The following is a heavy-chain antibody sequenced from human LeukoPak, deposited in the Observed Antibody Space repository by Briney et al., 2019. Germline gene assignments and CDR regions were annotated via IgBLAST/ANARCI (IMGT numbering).Heavy chain of an antibody. D-gene: IGHD6-19*01. CDR2: INPNSGGA. CDR1: GYTFTGYH. Sequence: GASVKVSCTASGYTFTGYHIHWVRQAPGQGLEWMGRINPNSGGADYAQKFQGRVSMTRDTSISTAYMELSSLRSDDTAVYYCARGPRLDSSGWYYGAFDIWGQGTMVTVS. CDR3: ARGPRLDSSGWYYGAFDI. V-gene: IGHV1-2*06. J-gene: IGHJ3*02.